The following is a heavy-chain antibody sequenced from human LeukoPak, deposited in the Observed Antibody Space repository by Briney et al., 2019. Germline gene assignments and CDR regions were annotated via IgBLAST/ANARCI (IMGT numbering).Heavy chain of an antibody. CDR2: IYPGDSDT. V-gene: IGHV5-51*01. J-gene: IGHJ1*01. D-gene: IGHD3-10*01. Sequence: NAGGSLRLSCVPSEYTFTNYWIGWVRQMPGKGLEWMGIIYPGDSDTRYSPSFQGQVTISADKSISTAYLQWSSLKASDTAMYFCATYAGSYSKYFQHWGQGTLVTVSS. CDR1: EYTFTNYW. CDR3: ATYAGSYSKYFQH.